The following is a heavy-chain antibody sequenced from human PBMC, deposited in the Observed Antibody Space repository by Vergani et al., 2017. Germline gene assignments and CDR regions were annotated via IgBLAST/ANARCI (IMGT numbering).Heavy chain of an antibody. CDR3: ATATFGSYETDY. Sequence: QVQLQQWGAGLLKPSETLSLTCAVYGGSFSGYYWSWIRQPPGKGLEWIGEINHSGSTNYNPSLKSRVTISVDTSKNQFSLKLSSVTAADTAVYYCATATFGSYETDYWGQGTLVTVSS. J-gene: IGHJ4*02. CDR2: INHSGST. D-gene: IGHD3-16*01. V-gene: IGHV4-34*01. CDR1: GGSFSGYY.